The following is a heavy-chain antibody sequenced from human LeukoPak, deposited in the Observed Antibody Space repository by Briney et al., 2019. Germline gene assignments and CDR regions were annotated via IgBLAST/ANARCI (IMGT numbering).Heavy chain of an antibody. D-gene: IGHD4-11*01. CDR3: ARRYSNSYFDY. CDR1: GFTFSSYS. V-gene: IGHV4-38-2*01. J-gene: IGHJ4*02. CDR2: IYHSGST. Sequence: LRLSCAASGFTFSSYSMNWVRQAPGKGLEWIGNIYHSGSTYYNPSLKSRVTISVDTSKNQFSLKLSSVTAADTAVYYCARRYSNSYFDYWGQGTLVTVSS.